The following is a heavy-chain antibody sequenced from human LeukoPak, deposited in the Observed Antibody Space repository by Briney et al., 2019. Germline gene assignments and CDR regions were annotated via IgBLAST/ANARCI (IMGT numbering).Heavy chain of an antibody. CDR3: ARGRTGAAALDF. CDR2: NTHTGST. Sequence: SETLSLTCAVYGGSFSGHYGSWIRQAPGKGLGGVGENTHTGSTNYNPSLNSRVTISVDTSKNQFSLKLTSVSAADTAVYHCARGRTGAAALDFWGPGTLVTVSS. J-gene: IGHJ4*02. V-gene: IGHV4-34*01. CDR1: GGSFSGHY. D-gene: IGHD2-2*01.